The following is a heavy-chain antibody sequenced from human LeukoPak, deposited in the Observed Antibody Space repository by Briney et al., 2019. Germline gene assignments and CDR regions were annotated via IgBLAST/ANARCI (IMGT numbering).Heavy chain of an antibody. CDR1: GFTFSGSA. CDR2: IRSKANSYAT. V-gene: IGHV3-73*01. Sequence: GGSLRLSCAASGFTFSGSAMHWVRQASGKGLEWVGRIRSKANSYATAYAASVKGRFTISRDDSKNTSYLQMNSLKTEDTAVYYCTRHRYSGSYNWFDPWGQGTLVTVSS. D-gene: IGHD1-26*01. J-gene: IGHJ5*02. CDR3: TRHRYSGSYNWFDP.